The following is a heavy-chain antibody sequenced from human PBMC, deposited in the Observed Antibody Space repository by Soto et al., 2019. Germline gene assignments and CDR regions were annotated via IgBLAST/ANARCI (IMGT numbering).Heavy chain of an antibody. CDR2: IYYGGTR. CDR3: ARDRRSQDSGGPDAFEI. Sequence: PSETLSLTCTVSGCSISSCGYYWSWIRQHPGKGLEWIGYIYYGGTRNYNPSLKGRVTISGDPSNNQLSLDLTSVTAADSAVYYCARDRRSQDSGGPDAFEIWGQGTMVTVSS. V-gene: IGHV4-61*08. J-gene: IGHJ3*02. D-gene: IGHD2-15*01. CDR1: GCSISSCGYY.